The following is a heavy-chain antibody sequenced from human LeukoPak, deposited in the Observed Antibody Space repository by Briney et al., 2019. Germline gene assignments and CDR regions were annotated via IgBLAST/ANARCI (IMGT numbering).Heavy chain of an antibody. Sequence: NSSETLSLTCTVSGGSINSSYYFWGWIRQPPGKGLEWIGTIYYSGSTYYNPSLKSRVTISVDSSKNQFSLRLSSVTAADTAVYYCARGSLTWLQSRTSWFDPWGQGTLVTVSS. J-gene: IGHJ5*02. CDR3: ARGSLTWLQSRTSWFDP. V-gene: IGHV4-39*07. D-gene: IGHD5-24*01. CDR2: IYYSGST. CDR1: GGSINSSYYF.